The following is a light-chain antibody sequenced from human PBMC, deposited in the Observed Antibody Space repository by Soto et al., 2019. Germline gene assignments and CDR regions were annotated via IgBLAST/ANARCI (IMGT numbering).Light chain of an antibody. CDR2: DAP. CDR3: QQRSNWPPEIT. J-gene: IGKJ5*01. CDR1: QGIGST. V-gene: IGKV3-11*01. Sequence: EIVMTQSPATLSVSPGERATLSCRASQGIGSTLAWYQQKPGQTPKLLIYDAPNRATGIPARFSGSGSGTDFTLTISSLEPEDFAVYYCQQRSNWPPEITFGQGTRLEIK.